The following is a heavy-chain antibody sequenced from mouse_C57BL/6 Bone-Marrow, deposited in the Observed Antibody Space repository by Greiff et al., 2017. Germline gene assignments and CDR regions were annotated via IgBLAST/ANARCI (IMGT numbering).Heavy chain of an antibody. Sequence: EVQGVESGGGLVKPGGSLKLSCAASGFTFSSYAMSWVRQTPEKRLEWVATISDGGSYTYYPDNVKGRFTISRDNAKNNLYLQMSHLKSEDTAMYYCARASYGNYEYFDVWGTGTTVTVSS. V-gene: IGHV5-4*01. CDR2: ISDGGSYT. CDR1: GFTFSSYA. D-gene: IGHD2-1*01. CDR3: ARASYGNYEYFDV. J-gene: IGHJ1*03.